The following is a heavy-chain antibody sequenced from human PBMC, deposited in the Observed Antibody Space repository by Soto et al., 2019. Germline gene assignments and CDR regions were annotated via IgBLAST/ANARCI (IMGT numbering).Heavy chain of an antibody. J-gene: IGHJ4*02. CDR3: AAHRQQLGPLDY. D-gene: IGHD6-6*01. CDR1: GYTLTELS. CDR2: FDPEDGET. Sequence: ASVKVSCKVSGYTLTELSMHWVRQAPGKGLEWMGGFDPEDGETIYAQKFQGRVTMTEDTSTDTAYMELSSLRSEDTAVYYCAAHRQQLGPLDYWGQGTLVTVSS. V-gene: IGHV1-24*01.